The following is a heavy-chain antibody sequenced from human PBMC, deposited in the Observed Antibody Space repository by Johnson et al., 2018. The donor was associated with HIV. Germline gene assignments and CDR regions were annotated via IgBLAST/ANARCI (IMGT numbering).Heavy chain of an antibody. D-gene: IGHD6-19*01. CDR3: AKDIRGIAVAGAFDI. CDR2: ISGSGSTL. Sequence: QEKLVESGGGLVKPGGSLRLSCEASGITFSDYYMSWIRQAPGKGLEWVSYISGSGSTLYYAASVKGRFTISRDNAKNSLYLQMNSLRDEDTALYYCAKDIRGIAVAGAFDIWGQGTMVTVSS. CDR1: GITFSDYY. J-gene: IGHJ3*02. V-gene: IGHV3-11*01.